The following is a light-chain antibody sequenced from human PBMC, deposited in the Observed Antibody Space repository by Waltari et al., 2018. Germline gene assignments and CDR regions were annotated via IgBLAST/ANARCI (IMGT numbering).Light chain of an antibody. CDR1: SSNIGAGYD. CDR3: QSYDRDLNAVL. V-gene: IGLV1-40*01. J-gene: IGLJ2*01. Sequence: QSVLTQPPSVSGAPGQSVTISCTGSSSNIGAGYDVHWYQQSPGSAPKVRTYRDGHRHSGVPVRFSGARSGTSASLSVTGRHVEDEADYFCQSYDRDLNAVLFGGGTKLTVL. CDR2: RDG.